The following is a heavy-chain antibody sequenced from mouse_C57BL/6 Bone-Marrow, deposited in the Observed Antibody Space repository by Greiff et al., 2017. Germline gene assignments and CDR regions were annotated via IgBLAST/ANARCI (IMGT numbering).Heavy chain of an antibody. J-gene: IGHJ2*01. D-gene: IGHD4-1*01. CDR1: GFTFSSYG. Sequence: DVKLQESGGDLVKPGGSLKLSCAASGFTFSSYGMSWVRQTPDKRLEWVATISSGGSYTYYPDSVKGRFTISRDNAKNTLYLQMSSLKSEDTAMYYCARQRTGYYFDYRGQGTTLTVSS. CDR3: ARQRTGYYFDY. CDR2: ISSGGSYT. V-gene: IGHV5-6*02.